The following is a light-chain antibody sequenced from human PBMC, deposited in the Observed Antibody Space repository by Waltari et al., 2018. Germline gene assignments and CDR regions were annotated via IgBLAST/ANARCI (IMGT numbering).Light chain of an antibody. CDR3: QQFGDSPPSWT. Sequence: EIVLTQSPGTLSLSAGERATLSCRASQSVSSSYLAWYQHKPGQAPRLLIYSTSSRATGIPDRFSGSGSGTDFTLTISRLEPEDFAMYYCQQFGDSPPSWTFGQGTKVEIK. CDR2: STS. V-gene: IGKV3-20*01. CDR1: QSVSSSY. J-gene: IGKJ1*01.